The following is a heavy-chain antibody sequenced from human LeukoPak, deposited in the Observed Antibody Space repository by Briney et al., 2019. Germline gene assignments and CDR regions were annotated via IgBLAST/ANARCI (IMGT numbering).Heavy chain of an antibody. CDR2: ISSSSSYI. V-gene: IGHV3-21*04. CDR1: GFTFSSYS. CDR3: AKDSGSYYADAFDI. D-gene: IGHD1-26*01. J-gene: IGHJ3*02. Sequence: GGSLRLSCAASGFTFSSYSMNWVRQAPGKGLEWVSSISSSSSYIYYADSVKGRFTISRDNSKNTLYLQMNSLRAEDTAVYYCAKDSGSYYADAFDIWGQGTMVTVSS.